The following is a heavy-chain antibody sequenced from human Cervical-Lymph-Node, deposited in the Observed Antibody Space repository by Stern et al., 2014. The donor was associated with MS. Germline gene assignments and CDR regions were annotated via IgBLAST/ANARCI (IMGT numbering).Heavy chain of an antibody. Sequence: QVQLVQSGPGLVKPSDTLSLTCAVSGYSITSSNWWGWVRQPPGKGLEWIGYIDYSGSVSYNSSLKSRLTMSLDTSKTQFSLRLSSVTAVDTAVYYCAKSKLTAPGAGPSYWYFDLWGRGTLVTVSS. J-gene: IGHJ2*01. CDR2: IDYSGSV. CDR1: GYSITSSNW. V-gene: IGHV4-28*05. D-gene: IGHD6-13*01. CDR3: AKSKLTAPGAGPSYWYFDL.